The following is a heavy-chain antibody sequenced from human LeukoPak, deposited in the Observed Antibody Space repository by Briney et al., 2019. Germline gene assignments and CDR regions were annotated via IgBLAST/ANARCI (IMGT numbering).Heavy chain of an antibody. D-gene: IGHD1-26*01. CDR2: ISSSSSYI. V-gene: IGHV3-21*01. J-gene: IGHJ3*02. Sequence: GRSLRLSCAASGFTFSSYSMNWVRQAPGKGLEWVSSISSSSSYIYYADSVKGRFTISRDNAKNSLYLQMNSLRAEDTAVYYCARDRGGSYYKAFDIWGQGTMVTVSS. CDR1: GFTFSSYS. CDR3: ARDRGGSYYKAFDI.